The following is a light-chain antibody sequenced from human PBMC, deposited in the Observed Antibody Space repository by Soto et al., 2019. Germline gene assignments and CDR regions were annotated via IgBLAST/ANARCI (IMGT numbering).Light chain of an antibody. Sequence: EIVGYQKLGTVSLSARVKISLSSRAIQSVSSNLAWYQQKPGQAPRLLVYGASTRPTGIPTRFSGSGSGTEFTITISSLQSEDFPVYSCQQRGTWPPSITYAQGTRLEIK. J-gene: IGKJ5*01. V-gene: IGKV3-15*01. CDR1: QSVSSN. CDR3: QQRGTWPPSIT. CDR2: GAS.